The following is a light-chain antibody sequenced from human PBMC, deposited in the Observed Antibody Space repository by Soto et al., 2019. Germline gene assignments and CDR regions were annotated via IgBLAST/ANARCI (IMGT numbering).Light chain of an antibody. CDR3: SSYASSSTL. CDR2: EVS. V-gene: IGLV2-14*01. Sequence: QSALTQPASVSGSPGQSITISCTGTSSDVGSYNYVSWYQQHPGKAPKLIIYEVSDRPSGISSRFSGSKSGNTASLTISGLQSEEEADYYCSSYASSSTLFGTGSKVTVL. J-gene: IGLJ1*01. CDR1: SSDVGSYNY.